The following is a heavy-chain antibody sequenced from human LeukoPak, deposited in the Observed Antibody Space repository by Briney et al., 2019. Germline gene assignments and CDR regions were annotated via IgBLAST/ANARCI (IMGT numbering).Heavy chain of an antibody. J-gene: IGHJ4*02. Sequence: GGSLRLSCAASGFTFSSYGMHWVRQAPGKGLEWVAFIRYDGSNKYYADSVKGRFTISRDNSKNTLYLQMNSLRAEDTAVYYCAREEVAAAGTGVSDYWGQGTLVTVSS. CDR2: IRYDGSNK. CDR1: GFTFSSYG. D-gene: IGHD6-13*01. CDR3: AREEVAAAGTGVSDY. V-gene: IGHV3-30*02.